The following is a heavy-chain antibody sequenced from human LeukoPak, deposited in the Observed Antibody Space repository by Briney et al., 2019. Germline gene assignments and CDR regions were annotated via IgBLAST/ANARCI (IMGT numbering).Heavy chain of an antibody. D-gene: IGHD3-3*01. CDR2: IKQDGSEK. J-gene: IGHJ6*03. V-gene: IGHV3-7*03. CDR3: AKIGRKYDFWTGFYEEEVDYMDI. CDR1: GFTFSSYW. Sequence: PGGSLRLSCAASGFTFSSYWMSWVRQAPGKGLEWVANIKQDGSEKYYVDSVKGRFTISRDNSRNTVYLLMDSLRAEDTAVYYCAKIGRKYDFWTGFYEEEVDYMDIWGKGTTVTVSS.